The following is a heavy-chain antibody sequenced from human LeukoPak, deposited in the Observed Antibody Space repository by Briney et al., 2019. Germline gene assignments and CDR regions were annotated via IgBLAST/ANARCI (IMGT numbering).Heavy chain of an antibody. CDR2: IISSSSYI. V-gene: IGHV3-21*01. D-gene: IGHD6-19*01. Sequence: GGSLRLSCAASGFTFSSYSMTWVRQAPGKGLEWVSSIISSSSYIYYADSVKGHFTISRDNAKNSLYMKMNSLRAEDTAVYYCASVPGIEVAGTDYWGQGTLVTVSS. J-gene: IGHJ4*02. CDR1: GFTFSSYS. CDR3: ASVPGIEVAGTDY.